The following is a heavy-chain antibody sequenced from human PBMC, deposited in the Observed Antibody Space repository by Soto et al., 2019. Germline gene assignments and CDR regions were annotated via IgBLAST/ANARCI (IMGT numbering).Heavy chain of an antibody. J-gene: IGHJ4*02. Sequence: EVQLVESGGGLVQPGGSLRLSCAASGCSLSTYSMNWVRQAPGKGLEWVSYISSGSSSIYYADSVKGRFSISRDNAKNALYLQMSSLRDDDTAVYYCARGPAAAAWGQGTLVTVSS. D-gene: IGHD6-25*01. V-gene: IGHV3-48*02. CDR2: ISSGSSSI. CDR1: GCSLSTYS. CDR3: ARGPAAAA.